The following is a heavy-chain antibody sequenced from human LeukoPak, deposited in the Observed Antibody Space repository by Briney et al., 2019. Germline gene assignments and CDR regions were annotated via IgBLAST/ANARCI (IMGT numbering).Heavy chain of an antibody. CDR2: ISYDGSNK. D-gene: IGHD1-26*01. Sequence: PGGPLRLSCAASGFTFSSYAMRWVRQAPGKGLEWVAVISYDGSNKYYADSVKGRFTISRDKSKNTLSLQMNSLRAEDTAVYYCARGMSFSGSYLFDYWGQGTLVTVSS. J-gene: IGHJ4*02. CDR3: ARGMSFSGSYLFDY. V-gene: IGHV3-30*01. CDR1: GFTFSSYA.